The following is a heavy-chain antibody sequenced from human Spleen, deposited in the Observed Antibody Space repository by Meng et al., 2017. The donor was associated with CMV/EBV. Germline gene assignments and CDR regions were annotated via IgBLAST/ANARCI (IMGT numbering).Heavy chain of an antibody. Sequence: GGSLRLSCAASGFTFSSYSMNWVRQAPGKGLEWVSSISSSSSYIYYADSVKGRFTISRDNAKNSLYLQMNSLRADDTAVYYCAMIRGVTTPFDYWGQGTLVTVSS. CDR1: GFTFSSYS. CDR3: AMIRGVTTPFDY. J-gene: IGHJ4*02. V-gene: IGHV3-21*01. D-gene: IGHD3-10*01. CDR2: ISSSSSYI.